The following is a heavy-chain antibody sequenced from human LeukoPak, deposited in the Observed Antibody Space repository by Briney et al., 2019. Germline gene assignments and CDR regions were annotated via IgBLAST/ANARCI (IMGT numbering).Heavy chain of an antibody. CDR3: AKDGVGANAFDI. CDR2: IWYDGSNK. Sequence: GGSLRLSCAASGFTFSSYGMHWVRQAPGKGLEWVAVIWYDGSNKYYADSVKGRFTISRDNSKDTLYLQMNSLRAEDTAVYYCAKDGVGANAFDIWGQGTMVTVSS. CDR1: GFTFSSYG. D-gene: IGHD1-26*01. V-gene: IGHV3-33*06. J-gene: IGHJ3*02.